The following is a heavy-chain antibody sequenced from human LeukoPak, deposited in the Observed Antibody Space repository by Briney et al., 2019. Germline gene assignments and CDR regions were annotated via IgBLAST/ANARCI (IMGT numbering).Heavy chain of an antibody. CDR3: TYGGGWFFER. Sequence: GVLRLSCAASGFTFDDYAMHWVRQAPGKGLEWVGFISSKAYDGTTQYAASVKGRFIISRDDSKSIAYLQVNTLKTEDTAVYYCTYGGGWFFERWGQGTLVTVSS. D-gene: IGHD6-19*01. V-gene: IGHV3-49*04. J-gene: IGHJ4*02. CDR1: GFTFDDYA. CDR2: ISSKAYDGTT.